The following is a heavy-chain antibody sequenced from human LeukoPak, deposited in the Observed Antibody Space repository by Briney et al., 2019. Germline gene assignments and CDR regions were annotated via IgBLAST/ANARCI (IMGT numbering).Heavy chain of an antibody. CDR3: ARELTPPYGMDV. CDR2: ISGDGSSI. V-gene: IGHV3-74*01. Sequence: GGSLRLSCVASGFTFRNYYMHWVRQVPGKGLVWVSRISGDGSSIFYADSVKGRFTISRDNAKSSLYVQMNSLRADDSAVYYCARELTPPYGMDVWGQGTTVTVSS. J-gene: IGHJ6*02. CDR1: GFTFRNYY.